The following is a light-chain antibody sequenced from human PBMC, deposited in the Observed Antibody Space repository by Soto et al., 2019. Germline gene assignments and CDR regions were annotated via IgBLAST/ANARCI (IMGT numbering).Light chain of an antibody. V-gene: IGKV3-20*01. J-gene: IGKJ2*01. CDR1: QSVTNNY. CDR3: QQYGSSPRT. CDR2: GAS. Sequence: EIVLTQSPATLSLSPGERATLSCRASQSVTNNYLAWYQQKPGQAPRLLIYGASTRATGIPGRFSGSGTGTDFTLTITRLEPEDFAVYYCQQYGSSPRTFGQGTKLEIK.